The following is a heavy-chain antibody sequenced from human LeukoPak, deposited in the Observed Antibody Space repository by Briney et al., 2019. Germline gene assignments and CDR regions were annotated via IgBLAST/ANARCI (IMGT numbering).Heavy chain of an antibody. CDR1: RFTFSTYA. CDR2: ISGSGDST. J-gene: IGHJ4*02. CDR3: AAGHYGDYAGQGGTLDY. Sequence: PGGSLRLSCAASRFTFSTYAMRWVRQAPGKGLEWVSRISGSGDSTYFADSVKGRFNIYRDNSRNTLYVEMKSLRSEDTAVYYCAAGHYGDYAGQGGTLDYWGQGTLVTVSS. D-gene: IGHD4-17*01. V-gene: IGHV3-23*01.